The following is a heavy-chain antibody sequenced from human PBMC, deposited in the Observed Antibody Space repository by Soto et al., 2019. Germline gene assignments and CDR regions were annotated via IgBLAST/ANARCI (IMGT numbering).Heavy chain of an antibody. D-gene: IGHD3-9*01. CDR2: SYYSGYT. CDR1: GGSITSYY. CDR3: ARGLARVEMDS. J-gene: IGHJ4*02. V-gene: IGHV4-59*01. Sequence: QVHLQESGPGQVKPSETLSLTCAVSGGSITSYYCSWIRQPPGKGLEWIGYSYYSGYTNYNPSLKSRVSISVDTSKNQFSRKLSAVTAADTAVYYCARGLARVEMDSWGQGTLVTVSS.